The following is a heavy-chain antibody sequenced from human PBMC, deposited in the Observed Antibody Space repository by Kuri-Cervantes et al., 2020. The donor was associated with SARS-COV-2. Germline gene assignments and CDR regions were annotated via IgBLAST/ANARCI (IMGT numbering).Heavy chain of an antibody. CDR2: INWNGGST. J-gene: IGHJ4*02. V-gene: IGHV3-20*04. CDR3: ARGDRYGDYQTFDY. D-gene: IGHD4-17*01. CDR1: GFTVSSNY. Sequence: GGSLRLSCAASGFTVSSNYMSWVRQAPGKGLEWVSGINWNGGSTGYADSVKGRFTISRDNAKNSLYLQMNSLRAEDTALYYCARGDRYGDYQTFDYWGQGTLVTVSS.